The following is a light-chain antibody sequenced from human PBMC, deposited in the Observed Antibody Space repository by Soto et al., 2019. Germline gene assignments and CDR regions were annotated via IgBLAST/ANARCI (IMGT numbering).Light chain of an antibody. Sequence: AIRMTQSPSSLSASTGDRVTITCRASQGISSYLAWYQQKPGKAPKLLIYAASTLQSGVPSRFSGSGSGTDFSLTIICLQPEDFATYYCQQYYSYPPHTFGPGTKVEIK. J-gene: IGKJ2*01. CDR1: QGISSY. CDR2: AAS. V-gene: IGKV1-8*01. CDR3: QQYYSYPPHT.